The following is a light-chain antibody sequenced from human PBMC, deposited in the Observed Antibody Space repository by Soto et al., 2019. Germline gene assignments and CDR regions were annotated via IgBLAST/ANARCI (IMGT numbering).Light chain of an antibody. CDR3: STYINSITFVI. Sequence: QSALTQPASVSGSPGQSITISCTGTSGDIGSYNRVSWYQQHPGKAPKLMIYEVSNRPSGVSTRFSGSKSGNTASLTISGLQAEDEGDYYCSTYINSITFVIFGGGTKLTVL. J-gene: IGLJ2*01. V-gene: IGLV2-14*01. CDR1: SGDIGSYNR. CDR2: EVS.